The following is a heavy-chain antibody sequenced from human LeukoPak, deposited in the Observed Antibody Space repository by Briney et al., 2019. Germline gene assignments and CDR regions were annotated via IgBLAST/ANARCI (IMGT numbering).Heavy chain of an antibody. CDR2: ISYDGSNK. V-gene: IGHV3-30*18. Sequence: AGGSLRLSCAASGFTFSSYGMHWVRQAPGKGLEWVAVISYDGSNKYYADSVKGRFSISRDNSKNTLYLQMNSLRVDDTAVYYCAKTGARYSYGWSIYDTFDIWGQGTMVTVSS. CDR3: AKTGARYSYGWSIYDTFDI. D-gene: IGHD5-18*01. CDR1: GFTFSSYG. J-gene: IGHJ3*02.